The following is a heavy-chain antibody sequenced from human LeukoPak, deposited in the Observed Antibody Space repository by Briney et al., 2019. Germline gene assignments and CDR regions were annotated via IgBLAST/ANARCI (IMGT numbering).Heavy chain of an antibody. CDR2: VPSSHQT. D-gene: IGHD6-25*01. J-gene: IGHJ5*02. V-gene: IGHV4-61*02. CDR1: GAYIRSGSHI. CDR3: ARESGSGWNFRWFDP. Sequence: SETLSLTCAVSGAYIRSGSHIWSWIRQPAGKGLEWIGRVPSSHQTNFHPSLEGRVSISVDASKNQFSLMLTSVTAADTAVYYCARESGSGWNFRWFDPWGQGTLVTVSS.